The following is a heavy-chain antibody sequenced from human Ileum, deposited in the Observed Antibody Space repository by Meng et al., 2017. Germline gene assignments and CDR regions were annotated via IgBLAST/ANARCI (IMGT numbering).Heavy chain of an antibody. D-gene: IGHD6-6*01. CDR1: GGSISTNY. CDR3: ARDGSSPFDY. CDR2: IYYSGST. J-gene: IGHJ4*02. V-gene: IGHV4-59*01. Sequence: SETLSLTCTVSGGSISTNYWSWIRQPPGKGLEWIGYIYYSGSTNYNPSLRSRVTISVDTSKNQFSLKLTSVTAADTAVYYCARDGSSPFDYWGQGTLVTVSS.